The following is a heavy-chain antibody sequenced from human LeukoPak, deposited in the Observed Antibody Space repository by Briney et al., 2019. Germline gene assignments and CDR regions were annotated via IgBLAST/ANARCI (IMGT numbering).Heavy chain of an antibody. D-gene: IGHD2-15*01. J-gene: IGHJ4*02. CDR3: ARQSNGYFDY. CDR2: IYYTGTT. V-gene: IGHV4-39*01. Sequence: PSETLSLTCTVSRGSISSNSYYWGWIRQPPGQGLECIGSIYYTGTTYYNPSLKSRVTMSVDTSKNQFSLKLSSVTAADTALYYCARQSNGYFDYWGQGTLVTVSS. CDR1: RGSISSNSYY.